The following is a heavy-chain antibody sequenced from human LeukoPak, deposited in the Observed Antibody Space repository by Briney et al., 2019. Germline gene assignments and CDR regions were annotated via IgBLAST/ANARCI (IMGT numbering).Heavy chain of an antibody. V-gene: IGHV4-39*01. J-gene: IGHJ5*02. CDR1: GGSISSDY. CDR2: IYYSGTT. CDR3: ARHDYRDWFDP. Sequence: SETLSLTCSVSGGSISSDYWGWIRQPPGKGLEWIGSIYYSGTTYYNPSLKSRITISVDTSKNQFSLKLTSVTAADTAVYYCARHDYRDWFDPWGQGTLVTVSS. D-gene: IGHD4-11*01.